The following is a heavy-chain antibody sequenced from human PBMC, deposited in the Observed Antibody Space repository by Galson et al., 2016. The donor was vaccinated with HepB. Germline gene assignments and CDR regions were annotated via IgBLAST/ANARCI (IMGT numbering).Heavy chain of an antibody. V-gene: IGHV4-59*02. CDR2: IYHSGST. Sequence: SETLSLTCSVSGGSVGTSHWSWIRQPPGKTLEWIGYIYHSGSTTYNPSLRSRVTLSMDTDTSTTHFSLKLTSVTAADTAVYYCARNAERWLQRAFDIWGRGTMVSVSS. J-gene: IGHJ3*02. CDR1: GGSVGTSH. D-gene: IGHD5-24*01. CDR3: ARNAERWLQRAFDI.